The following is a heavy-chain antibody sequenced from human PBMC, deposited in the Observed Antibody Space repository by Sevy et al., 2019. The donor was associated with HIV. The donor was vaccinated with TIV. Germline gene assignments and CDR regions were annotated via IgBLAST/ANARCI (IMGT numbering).Heavy chain of an antibody. J-gene: IGHJ4*02. V-gene: IGHV4-39*01. CDR2: IRYSGST. CDR3: AGPILTYRSGWSYYDH. D-gene: IGHD6-19*01. Sequence: SETLSLTCTVSGASISSSGYYWGWIRQPPGKGLEWIASIRYSGSTYYNPSLRGRVTISADASKNQFSLKLNSVTAAETAVYYCAGPILTYRSGWSYYDHWGQGTVVTVSS. CDR1: GASISSSGYY.